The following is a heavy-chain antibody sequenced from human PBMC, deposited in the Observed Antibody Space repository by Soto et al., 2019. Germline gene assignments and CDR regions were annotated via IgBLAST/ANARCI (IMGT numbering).Heavy chain of an antibody. D-gene: IGHD1-26*01. V-gene: IGHV3-7*01. Sequence: EVQLVESGGGLVQPGGSLRLSCAASGFTFSSYYMSWVRQAQGKGLEWVANVNGDGSEKYYVDSVKGRFTVSRDNAKNSLYLQMNSLRAEDTAVYYCAKWGGAGSGYWGQGTLVTVSS. CDR3: AKWGGAGSGY. J-gene: IGHJ4*02. CDR2: VNGDGSEK. CDR1: GFTFSSYY.